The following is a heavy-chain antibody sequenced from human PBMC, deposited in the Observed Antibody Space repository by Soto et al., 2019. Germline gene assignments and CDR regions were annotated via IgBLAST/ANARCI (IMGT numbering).Heavy chain of an antibody. CDR3: ARGDSTDCSNGVCSFFYNHDMDV. J-gene: IGHJ6*02. D-gene: IGHD2-8*01. V-gene: IGHV1-2*04. CDR2: INPKSGGT. CDR1: GYTFTSYD. Sequence: ASVKVSCKASGYTFTSYDINWVRQAPGQGLEWPGRINPKSGGTSTAQKFQGWVTMTTDTSISTASMELTRLTSDDTAIYYCARGDSTDCSNGVCSFFYNHDMDVWGQGTTVTVSS.